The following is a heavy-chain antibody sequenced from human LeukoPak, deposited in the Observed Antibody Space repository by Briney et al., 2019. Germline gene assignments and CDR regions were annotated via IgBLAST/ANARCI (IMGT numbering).Heavy chain of an antibody. V-gene: IGHV3-73*01. CDR2: IRNKANNYAT. CDR1: GFTFSVSA. J-gene: IGHJ4*02. CDR3: ARDGFDY. D-gene: IGHD5-24*01. Sequence: PGGSLKLSCAASGFTFSVSAMYWVRQASGKGLEWIGRIRNKANNYATAYAASVKGRFTISREGSKNTAYLQMNSLRAEDTAVYYCARDGFDYWGQGTLVTVSS.